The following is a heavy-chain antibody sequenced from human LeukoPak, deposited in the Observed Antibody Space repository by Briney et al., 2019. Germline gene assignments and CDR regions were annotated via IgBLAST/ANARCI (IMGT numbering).Heavy chain of an antibody. D-gene: IGHD3-16*01. CDR2: INHSGNT. V-gene: IGHV4-34*01. CDR1: GGSFSDYY. J-gene: IGHJ4*02. Sequence: PSETLSLTCAVLGGSFSDYYWSWIRQPPGQGLEWSGEINHSGNTNYNPSRKSRVTISLDTSKNQFSLKLSSVTAAETAVYYCARRNPWLYYGYFDFWGQGTLVTVSS. CDR3: ARRNPWLYYGYFDF.